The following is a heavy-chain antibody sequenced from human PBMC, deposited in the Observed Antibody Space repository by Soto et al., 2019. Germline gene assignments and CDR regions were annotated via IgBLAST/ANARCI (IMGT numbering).Heavy chain of an antibody. CDR2: ISAYNGNT. Sequence: QVQLVQSGAEVKKPGASVKVSCKASGYTFTSYGISWGRQAPGQGLEWMGWISAYNGNTNYAQKLQGRVTMTTDTSTSTAYTELRSLRSDDTAVYYCARDYSSGWYKGDAFDIWCQGTMVIVSS. J-gene: IGHJ3*02. CDR3: ARDYSSGWYKGDAFDI. D-gene: IGHD6-19*01. CDR1: GYTFTSYG. V-gene: IGHV1-18*01.